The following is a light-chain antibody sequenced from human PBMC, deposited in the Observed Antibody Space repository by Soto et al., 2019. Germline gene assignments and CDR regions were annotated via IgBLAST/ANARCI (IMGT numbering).Light chain of an antibody. CDR3: QQYNSYPPT. V-gene: IGKV1D-16*01. Sequence: IQMTQSPSSLSASVGDRVTITCRASQPVGTWVAWYQQKGERAPRPLMYAASTLETGVPSRFSGSASGTDFTLTISSLQPEDSATYYCQQYNSYPPTFGPGTTVDFK. J-gene: IGKJ3*01. CDR1: QPVGTW. CDR2: AAS.